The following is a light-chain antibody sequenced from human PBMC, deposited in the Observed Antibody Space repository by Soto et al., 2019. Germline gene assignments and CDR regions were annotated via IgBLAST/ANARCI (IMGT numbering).Light chain of an antibody. CDR3: QNYNGYSWT. J-gene: IGKJ1*01. CDR1: QSVSTW. Sequence: DIQMTQSPSTLSASVGDRVTITCRASQSVSTWLAWYQQKPGNAPTLLIYDASSLESGVPSRFSGSGSGTEFTLTISSVQPDDFATYYCQNYNGYSWTFGLGTKVEI. CDR2: DAS. V-gene: IGKV1-5*01.